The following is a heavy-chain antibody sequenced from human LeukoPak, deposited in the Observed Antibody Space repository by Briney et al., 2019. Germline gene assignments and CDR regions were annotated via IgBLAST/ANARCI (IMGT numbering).Heavy chain of an antibody. CDR1: GFTFSNYI. D-gene: IGHD1-26*01. V-gene: IGHV3-21*01. J-gene: IGHJ3*02. CDR2: ISGSSSYI. Sequence: GGSLRLSCAASGFTFSNYIMNWVRQAPGKGLEWVSSISGSSSYISYADSVKGRFTISRDNAKKSLYLQMNSLRAEDTAVYYCARFGGSYGGAFDIWGQGTMATVSS. CDR3: ARFGGSYGGAFDI.